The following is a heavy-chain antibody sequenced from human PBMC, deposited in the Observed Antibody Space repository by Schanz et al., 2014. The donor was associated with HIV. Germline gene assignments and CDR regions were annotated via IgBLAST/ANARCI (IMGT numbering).Heavy chain of an antibody. CDR3: ARDFNIGDQYYFDH. J-gene: IGHJ4*02. V-gene: IGHV1-2*02. CDR1: GYIFTSYY. Sequence: QVQLVQSGAEVKKPGASVTISCKASGYIFTSYYIHWVRQAPGQGLEWMGWINPNSGGTNHAQKLQGSVTMTRDTSISTAYMDLSRLRSDDTAVYYCARDFNIGDQYYFDHWGQGTLVTVSS. D-gene: IGHD2-21*02. CDR2: INPNSGGT.